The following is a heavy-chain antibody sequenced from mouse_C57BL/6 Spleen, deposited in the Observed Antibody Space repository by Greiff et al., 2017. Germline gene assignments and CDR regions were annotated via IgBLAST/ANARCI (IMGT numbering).Heavy chain of an antibody. Sequence: EVKLVESGEGLVKPGGSLKLSCAASGFTFSSYAMSWVRQTPEKRLEWVAYISSGGDYIYYADTVKGRFTISRDNARNTLYLQMSSLKSEDTAMYYCTREARDGYLYYYAKDYWGQGTSVTVSS. CDR2: ISSGGDYI. J-gene: IGHJ4*01. V-gene: IGHV5-9-1*02. CDR1: GFTFSSYA. D-gene: IGHD2-3*01. CDR3: TREARDGYLYYYAKDY.